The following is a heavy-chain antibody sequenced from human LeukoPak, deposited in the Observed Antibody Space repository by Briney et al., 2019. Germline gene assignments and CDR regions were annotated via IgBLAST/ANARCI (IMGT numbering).Heavy chain of an antibody. D-gene: IGHD3-10*01. J-gene: IGHJ6*04. V-gene: IGHV3-33*03. CDR3: AKSGARDV. CDR2: IWSDGSNQ. CDR1: GFTFSRYG. Sequence: GGSLRLSCAASGFTFSRYGRHWVRQAPGKGREWVAVIWSDGSNQSYVDSVKGRFTISRDYSKKTLSLQMNILRAYDTAIYYCAKSGARDVGGKGTSVTVSS.